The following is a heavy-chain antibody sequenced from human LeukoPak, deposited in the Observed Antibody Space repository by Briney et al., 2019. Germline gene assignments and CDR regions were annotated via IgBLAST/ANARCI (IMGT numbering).Heavy chain of an antibody. CDR2: ISYDGSKK. Sequence: GRSLRLSCAASGFTFSSYGIHWVRQAPGKGLEWVAVISYDGSKKKYADSVKGRFTISRDNSKNTVYLQMNSLRVEDTAVYYCARQYFDYWGQGTLVTVSS. CDR3: ARQYFDY. CDR1: GFTFSSYG. V-gene: IGHV3-30*03. J-gene: IGHJ4*02.